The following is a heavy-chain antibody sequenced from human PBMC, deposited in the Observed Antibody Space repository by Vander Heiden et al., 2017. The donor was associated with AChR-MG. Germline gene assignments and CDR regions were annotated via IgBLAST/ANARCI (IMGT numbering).Heavy chain of an antibody. Sequence: EVQLVESGGGLVQPGGSLRLSCAASGFTFSGYSINWVRQAPGKGLEWVSYISSSSSTIYYADSVKGRFTVSRDNAKSSLYLQMNSLRDEDTAVYYCAIMAVEVGLIRGNAFDIWGQGTMVTVSS. D-gene: IGHD3-16*01. CDR1: GFTFSGYS. CDR2: ISSSSSTI. J-gene: IGHJ3*02. V-gene: IGHV3-48*02. CDR3: AIMAVEVGLIRGNAFDI.